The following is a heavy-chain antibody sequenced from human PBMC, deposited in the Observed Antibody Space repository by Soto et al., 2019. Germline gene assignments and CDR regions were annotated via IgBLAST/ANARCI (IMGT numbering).Heavy chain of an antibody. Sequence: GGSLRLSCAASGFTFSSYGMHWVRQAPGKGLEWVAVISYDGSNKYYADSVKGRFTISRDNSKNTLYLQMNSLRAEDTAVYYCAKAFRAHIVATTPDYWGQGTLVTVSS. V-gene: IGHV3-30*18. J-gene: IGHJ4*02. D-gene: IGHD5-12*01. CDR1: GFTFSSYG. CDR2: ISYDGSNK. CDR3: AKAFRAHIVATTPDY.